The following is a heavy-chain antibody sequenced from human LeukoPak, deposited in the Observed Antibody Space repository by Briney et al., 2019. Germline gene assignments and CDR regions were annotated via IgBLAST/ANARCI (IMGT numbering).Heavy chain of an antibody. V-gene: IGHV1-2*02. J-gene: IGHJ5*02. CDR3: ARGEVVVAANWFDP. CDR2: INPNSGGT. Sequence: ASVKVSCKASGYTFTGYYMHWVRQAPGQGLEWMGWINPNSGGTNYAQKFQGRVTMTRDTSISTAYMELSRLRSDDTAVYYCARGEVVVAANWFDPWGQGTLVTVSS. CDR1: GYTFTGYY. D-gene: IGHD2-15*01.